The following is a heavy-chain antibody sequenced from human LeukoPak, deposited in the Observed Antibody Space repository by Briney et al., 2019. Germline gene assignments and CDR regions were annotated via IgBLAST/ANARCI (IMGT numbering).Heavy chain of an antibody. D-gene: IGHD6-19*01. J-gene: IGHJ6*02. CDR3: ARGNRDTSGFYFYYGMDV. V-gene: IGHV3-9*01. Sequence: GGSLRLSCAASGFTFDDYAMFWVRQAPGKGLEWVSGISWDSRNISYAASVKGRFTTSRDNGKNSLYLQMNSLRPDDTALYYCARGNRDTSGFYFYYGMDVWGPGSTVTVSS. CDR1: GFTFDDYA. CDR2: ISWDSRNI.